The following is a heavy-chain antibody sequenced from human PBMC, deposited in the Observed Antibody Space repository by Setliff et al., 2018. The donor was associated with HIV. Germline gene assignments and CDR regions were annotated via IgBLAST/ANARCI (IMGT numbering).Heavy chain of an antibody. CDR1: GGSFSGYY. Sequence: LTCSVSGGSFSGYYWSWIRQPPGKGLEWIGYIYIYNSGSTNYNPSLTSRVTISADTSRNQFSLKLTSVTAADTAIYYCARGVNFDYWGQGTQVTVS. J-gene: IGHJ4*02. D-gene: IGHD3-3*01. CDR3: ARGVNFDY. V-gene: IGHV4-59*01. CDR2: IYIYNSGST.